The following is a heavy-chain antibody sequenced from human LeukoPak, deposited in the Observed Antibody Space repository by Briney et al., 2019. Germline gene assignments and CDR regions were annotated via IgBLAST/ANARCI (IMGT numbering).Heavy chain of an antibody. D-gene: IGHD6-6*01. CDR3: ARQRSYSSSSPFDY. CDR2: IYYSGST. Sequence: PSETLSLTCTVSGGSISSSSYYWGWIRQPPGKGLEWIGSIYYSGSTYYNPSLKSRVTISVDTSKNQFSLKLSSVTAADTAVYYCARQRSYSSSSPFDYWGQGTLVTVSS. V-gene: IGHV4-39*01. CDR1: GGSISSSSYY. J-gene: IGHJ4*02.